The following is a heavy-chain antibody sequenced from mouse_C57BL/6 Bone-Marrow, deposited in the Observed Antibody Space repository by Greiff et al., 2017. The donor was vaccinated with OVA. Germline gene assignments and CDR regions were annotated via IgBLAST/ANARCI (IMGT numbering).Heavy chain of an antibody. Sequence: VHVKQSGPELVKPGASVKISCKASGYSFTDYNMNWVKQSNGKSLEWIGVINPNYGTTSYNQKFKGKATLTVDQSSSTAYMQLNSLTSEDSAVYYSARGIYYEYDEGMDDWGQGTSVTVSS. CDR1: GYSFTDYN. CDR2: INPNYGTT. CDR3: ARGIYYEYDEGMDD. D-gene: IGHD2-4*01. J-gene: IGHJ4*01. V-gene: IGHV1-39*01.